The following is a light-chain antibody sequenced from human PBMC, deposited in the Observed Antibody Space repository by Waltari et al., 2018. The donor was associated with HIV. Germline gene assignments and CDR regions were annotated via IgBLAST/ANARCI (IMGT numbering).Light chain of an antibody. Sequence: DIQMTQSPSTLSAFIGDKVTITCRASQSIMQWLAWYQQQPGKEPKHLIYKASVLESGVPSRFSGSGSGTDFTLTISSLQPVDSATYYCQQYNRTPWAFGQGTKVEIK. CDR1: QSIMQW. CDR3: QQYNRTPWA. CDR2: KAS. J-gene: IGKJ1*01. V-gene: IGKV1-5*03.